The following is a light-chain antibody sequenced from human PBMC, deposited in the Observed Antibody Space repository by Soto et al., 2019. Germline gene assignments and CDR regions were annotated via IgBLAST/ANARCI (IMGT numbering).Light chain of an antibody. Sequence: EIVLTQSPGSLSFPPGERATLSCKASQRASSSYLAWYQQKPGQAHRLLIYGAYSRATGIQDRFSGSGSGTDYTLTIRRLEPEDFAVYYCKQYGSSPRTVGQGTKVDIK. CDR2: GAY. J-gene: IGKJ1*01. CDR3: KQYGSSPRT. V-gene: IGKV3-20*01. CDR1: QRASSSY.